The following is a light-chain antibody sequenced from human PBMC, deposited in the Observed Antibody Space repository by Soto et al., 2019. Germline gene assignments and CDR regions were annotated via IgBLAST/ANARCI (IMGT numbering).Light chain of an antibody. CDR3: SSYTTRTTLYV. Sequence: QSVLTQPASVSRSPGQSITISCTGTSSDVGSYNYVSWYQLHPGKAPKLMIYEVSNRPSGVSNRFSGSKSGDTASLTISGLQAEDEADYYCSSYTTRTTLYVFGTGTKVTVL. J-gene: IGLJ1*01. V-gene: IGLV2-14*01. CDR1: SSDVGSYNY. CDR2: EVS.